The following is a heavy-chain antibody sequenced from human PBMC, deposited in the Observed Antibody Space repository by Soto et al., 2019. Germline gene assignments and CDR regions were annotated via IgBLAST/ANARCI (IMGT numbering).Heavy chain of an antibody. J-gene: IGHJ4*02. CDR1: GFTFSSYA. Sequence: GGSLRLSCAASGFTFSSYAMSWVRQAPGKGLEWVSAINTSGGTTYYADSVKGRFTISRDNSKNTLYLQMGSLVTEDTAVYYCVRTIQPGTTTYFDSWGQGTLVTVSS. V-gene: IGHV3-23*01. CDR2: INTSGGTT. CDR3: VRTIQPGTTTYFDS. D-gene: IGHD1-1*01.